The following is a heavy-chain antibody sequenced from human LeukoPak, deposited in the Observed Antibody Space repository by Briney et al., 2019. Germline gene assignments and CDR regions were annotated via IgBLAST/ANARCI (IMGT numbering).Heavy chain of an antibody. CDR1: GGSISSYH. J-gene: IGHJ3*02. D-gene: IGHD6-13*01. Sequence: SETLSLTCTVSGGSISSYHWSWIRQPPGKGLEWIGYIYYSGSTNYNPSLKSRVTISVDTSKNQFSLRLSSVTAADTAVYYCARPHYSSSWDDAFDIWGQGTMVTVSS. CDR2: IYYSGST. CDR3: ARPHYSSSWDDAFDI. V-gene: IGHV4-59*08.